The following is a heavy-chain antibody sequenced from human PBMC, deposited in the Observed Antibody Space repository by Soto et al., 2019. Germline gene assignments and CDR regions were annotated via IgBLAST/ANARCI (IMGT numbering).Heavy chain of an antibody. V-gene: IGHV3-30-3*01. D-gene: IGHD3-22*01. CDR2: ISYDGSNK. Sequence: GGSLRLSCAASGFTFSSCAMHWVRQAPGKGLEWVAVISYDGSNKYYADSVKGRFTISRDNSKNTLYLQMNSLRAEDTAVYYCRTYYYDSSGSYWYFDLWGRGTLVTVSS. CDR3: RTYYYDSSGSYWYFDL. CDR1: GFTFSSCA. J-gene: IGHJ2*01.